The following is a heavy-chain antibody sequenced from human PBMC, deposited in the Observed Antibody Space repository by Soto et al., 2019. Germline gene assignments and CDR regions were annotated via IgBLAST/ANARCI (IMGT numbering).Heavy chain of an antibody. D-gene: IGHD2-2*02. V-gene: IGHV3-23*01. CDR2: ISASGGSI. J-gene: IGHJ4*02. CDR1: GFTFSSYA. Sequence: EVQLLESGGGLVQPGGSLRLSCTVSGFTFSSYAMSWVRQAPGKGLEWVSAISASGGSIYYADSVKGRFTISRDNTKNTLCLTRNTLRDEETAVYDCAKHPPILVYTGLEPGIFDSWGQGTLVTVSA. CDR3: AKHPPILVYTGLEPGIFDS.